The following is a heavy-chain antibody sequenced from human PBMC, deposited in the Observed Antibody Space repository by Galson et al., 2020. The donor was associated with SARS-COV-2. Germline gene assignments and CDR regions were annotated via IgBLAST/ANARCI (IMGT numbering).Heavy chain of an antibody. CDR2: IIPLESIR. D-gene: IGHD5-18*01. CDR3: ASLMGVDTAMRNSYSNYVLDV. J-gene: IGHJ6*02. Sequence: EASVKVSCKASGGSFSRFNLNWVRQAPGQGLEWMGRIIPLESIRDYAQMFEGRITITADESSSTVYMELSSLTSDDTAVYYCASLMGVDTAMRNSYSNYVLDVWGQGTTVTVSS. V-gene: IGHV1-69*02. CDR1: GGSFSRFN.